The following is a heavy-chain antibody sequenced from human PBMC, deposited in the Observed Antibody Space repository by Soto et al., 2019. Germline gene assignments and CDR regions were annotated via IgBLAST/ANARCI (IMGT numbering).Heavy chain of an antibody. CDR3: ARGGISHWAYFYYMDV. Sequence: SETLSLTCVVAEGSSSDYFWSWIRQPPGMALEWIGEINHLGSINYNPSLKSRVTMSVDTSKDQFSLTLNSVTAADTATYYCARGGISHWAYFYYMDVWDRGTTVTVSS. D-gene: IGHD2-21*01. CDR1: EGSSSDYF. V-gene: IGHV4-34*01. CDR2: INHLGSI. J-gene: IGHJ6*03.